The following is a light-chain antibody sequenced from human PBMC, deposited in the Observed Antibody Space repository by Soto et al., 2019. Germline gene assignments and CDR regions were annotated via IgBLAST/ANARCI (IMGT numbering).Light chain of an antibody. CDR2: DAS. CDR1: QSVTKY. J-gene: IGKJ2*03. V-gene: IGKV3-11*01. Sequence: EIVLTQSPATLSLSPGERATLSCRASQSVTKYIAWYQQKPGQAPRLLIYDASNRATGVPARFSGSWSGTDFTLTISSLEPEDFAVYYGQQRSSWYSFGQGTKLEI. CDR3: QQRSSWYS.